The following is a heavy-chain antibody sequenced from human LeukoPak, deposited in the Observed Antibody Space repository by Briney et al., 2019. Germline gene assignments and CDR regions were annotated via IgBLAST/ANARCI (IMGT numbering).Heavy chain of an antibody. CDR2: IYTSGST. J-gene: IGHJ3*02. Sequence: ASETLSLTCTVSGVSISSYYWSWIRQPAGKGLEWIGRIYTSGSTNYNPSLKSRVTMSVDTSKNQFSLQLNSVTPEDTAVYYCASSDNYGGDAFDIWGQGTMVIVSS. CDR3: ASSDNYGGDAFDI. D-gene: IGHD4/OR15-4a*01. CDR1: GVSISSYY. V-gene: IGHV4-4*07.